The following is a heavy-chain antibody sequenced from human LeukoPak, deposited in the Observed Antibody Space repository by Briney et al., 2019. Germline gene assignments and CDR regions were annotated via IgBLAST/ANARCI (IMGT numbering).Heavy chain of an antibody. CDR3: ARDGRNDVIRDY. CDR1: GGTFSSYA. Sequence: SVKVSCKASGGTFSSYAISWVRQAPGQGLEWMGRIIPILGIANYAQKFQGRATITADKSTSTAYMELSSLRSEDTAVYYCARDGRNDVIRDYRGQGTLVTVSS. D-gene: IGHD1-1*01. CDR2: IIPILGIA. V-gene: IGHV1-69*04. J-gene: IGHJ4*02.